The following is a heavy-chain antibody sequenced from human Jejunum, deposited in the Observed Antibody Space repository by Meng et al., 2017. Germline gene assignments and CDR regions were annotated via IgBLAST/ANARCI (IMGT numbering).Heavy chain of an antibody. J-gene: IGHJ6*02. CDR3: TRKGPPDNYAMDV. V-gene: IGHV3-49*03. Sequence: GESLKIPCTVSGFTFGDYAMIWFRQAPGKGLEWVGFIRSKANGEATEYAASVKGRFTISRDDSKSIAYLQMNSLKMEDTAVYHCTRKGPPDNYAMDVWGQGTTVTVSS. D-gene: IGHD5-18*01. CDR1: GFTFGDYA. CDR2: IRSKANGEAT.